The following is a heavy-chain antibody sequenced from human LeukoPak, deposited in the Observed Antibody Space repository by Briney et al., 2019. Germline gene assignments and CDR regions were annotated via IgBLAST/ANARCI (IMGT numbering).Heavy chain of an antibody. Sequence: PGGSLRLSCTGSGFSFSMFWLTWVRQHPGKGLEWIGYIYYSGSTTYNPSLKSRVTISVDTSKNQFSLKLSSVTAADTAVYYCARSDSSDYFDYWGQGTLVTVSS. CDR1: GFSFSMFW. CDR3: ARSDSSDYFDY. CDR2: IYYSGST. V-gene: IGHV4-59*01. J-gene: IGHJ4*02. D-gene: IGHD3-22*01.